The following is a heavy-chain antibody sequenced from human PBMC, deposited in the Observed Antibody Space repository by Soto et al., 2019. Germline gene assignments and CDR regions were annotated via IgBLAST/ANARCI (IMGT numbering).Heavy chain of an antibody. J-gene: IGHJ4*02. CDR1: GGSFSGYY. V-gene: IGHV4-34*01. D-gene: IGHD6-13*01. CDR2: LDDSGST. CDR3: ARGGGPAPGT. Sequence: QVQLQQWGAGLLKPSQTLSLTCAVYGGSFSGYYWSWIRQPPGKGLEWIGELDDSGSTNYNPSLQSPVTLSIATSKNQLSLKLNSVTAAGPAVYYGARGGGPAPGTWGQGTLVIVSS.